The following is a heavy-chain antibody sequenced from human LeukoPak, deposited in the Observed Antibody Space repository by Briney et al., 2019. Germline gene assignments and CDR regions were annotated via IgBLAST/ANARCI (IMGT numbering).Heavy chain of an antibody. J-gene: IGHJ6*03. CDR3: AIARGAARTDYYMDV. Sequence: ASVKVSCKASGYTFTSYGISWVRQAPGQGLEWMGWISAYNGNTNYAQKFQGRVTITRNTSISTAYMELSSLRSEDTAVYYCAIARGAARTDYYMDVWGKGTTVTVSS. CDR1: GYTFTSYG. D-gene: IGHD6-6*01. CDR2: ISAYNGNT. V-gene: IGHV1-18*01.